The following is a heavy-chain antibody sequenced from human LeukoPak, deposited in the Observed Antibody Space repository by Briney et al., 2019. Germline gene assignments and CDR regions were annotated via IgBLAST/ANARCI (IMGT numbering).Heavy chain of an antibody. J-gene: IGHJ4*02. CDR1: GFTFSSYD. CDR2: IGTAGDT. Sequence: QPGGSLRLSCAASGFTFSSYDMHWVRQATGKGLEWVSAIGTAGDTYYPGSVKGRFTISRENAKNSLYLQMNSLRAGDTAVYYCARAGSGWYDFDYWGQGTLVTVSS. V-gene: IGHV3-13*01. CDR3: ARAGSGWYDFDY. D-gene: IGHD6-19*01.